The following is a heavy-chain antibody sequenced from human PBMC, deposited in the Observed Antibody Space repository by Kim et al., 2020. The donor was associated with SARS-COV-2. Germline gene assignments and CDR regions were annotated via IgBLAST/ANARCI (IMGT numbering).Heavy chain of an antibody. J-gene: IGHJ3*02. D-gene: IGHD5-18*01. CDR1: GFTFISYA. Sequence: GGSLRLSCAASGFTFISYAMSWVRQAPGKGLEWVSAISGSGGSTYYADSVKGRLTISRDNSKNTLYLQMNSLRAEDAAVYYCAKARYTAVVRVAAFDIWGQGTMVTVSS. CDR2: ISGSGGST. V-gene: IGHV3-23*01. CDR3: AKARYTAVVRVAAFDI.